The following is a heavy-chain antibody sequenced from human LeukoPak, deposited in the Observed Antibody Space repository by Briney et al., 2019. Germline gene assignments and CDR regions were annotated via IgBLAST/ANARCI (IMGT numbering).Heavy chain of an antibody. CDR2: IYYSGST. V-gene: IGHV4-59*01. D-gene: IGHD1-26*01. CDR1: GGSISGYY. J-gene: IGHJ6*02. Sequence: ASETLSLTCTVSGGSISGYYWSWIRQPPGKGLEWIGYIYYSGSTNYNPSLKSRVTISVDTSKNQFSLKLSSATAADTAVYYCARVGGTNYYYYGMDVWGQGTTVTVSS. CDR3: ARVGGTNYYYYGMDV.